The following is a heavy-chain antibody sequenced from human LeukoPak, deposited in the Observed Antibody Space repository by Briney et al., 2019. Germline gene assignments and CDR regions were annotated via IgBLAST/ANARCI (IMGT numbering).Heavy chain of an antibody. CDR3: PRMGGTHVVPAAFNWFDP. CDR2: IIPIFGTA. V-gene: IGHV1-69*13. CDR1: GGTFSSYA. D-gene: IGHD2-2*01. J-gene: IGHJ5*02. Sequence: ASVKVSCKASGGTFSSYAISWVRQAPGQGLEWMGGIIPIFGTANYAQKFQGRVTITADESTSTAYMELSSLRSEDTAVYYCPRMGGTHVVPAAFNWFDPWGQGTLVTVSS.